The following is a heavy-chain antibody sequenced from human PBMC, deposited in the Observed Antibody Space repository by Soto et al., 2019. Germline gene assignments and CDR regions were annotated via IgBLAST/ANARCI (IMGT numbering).Heavy chain of an antibody. V-gene: IGHV1-18*01. J-gene: IGHJ1*01. CDR1: FYTFSSSG. CDR3: AGDKESTRYND. D-gene: IGHD1-20*01. Sequence: ASVXVSCKTSFYTFSSSGIILLLQAPGQGLEWVGWIRPDNGNRKSAQRLQGRVTLTTDTSASTAYMELRSLTSDDTAMYYCAGDKESTRYNDWGQGTLVTVSS. CDR2: IRPDNGNR.